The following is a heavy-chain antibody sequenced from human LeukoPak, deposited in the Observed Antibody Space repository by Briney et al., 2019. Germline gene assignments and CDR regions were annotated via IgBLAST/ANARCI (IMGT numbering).Heavy chain of an antibody. J-gene: IGHJ4*02. CDR2: ISGSGGST. V-gene: IGHV3-23*01. Sequence: GGSLRLSCAASGFTFSSYAMSWVRQAPGKGLEWVSAISGSGGSTYYADSVKGRFTISRDNSKNTLYLQMNSLRAEDTAVYYCAKPVGYCSGGSCYSVDYWGQGTRVTVSS. CDR3: AKPVGYCSGGSCYSVDY. D-gene: IGHD2-15*01. CDR1: GFTFSSYA.